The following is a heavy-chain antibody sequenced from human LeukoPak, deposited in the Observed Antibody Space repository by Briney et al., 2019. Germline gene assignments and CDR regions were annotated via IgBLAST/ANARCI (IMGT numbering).Heavy chain of an antibody. D-gene: IGHD2-2*01. CDR2: IYPGDSDT. J-gene: IGHJ6*03. CDR1: VYSFTTYC. Sequence: GESLKISCEFSVYSFTTYCIGCVRQMPGKRREWMGIIYPGDSDTRYSPSFQGQLTISGDNSISTPYPQWSSLQASDTAMSHCARHAMNYYSMDVWGKGTTVTVSS. V-gene: IGHV5-51*01. CDR3: ARHAMNYYSMDV.